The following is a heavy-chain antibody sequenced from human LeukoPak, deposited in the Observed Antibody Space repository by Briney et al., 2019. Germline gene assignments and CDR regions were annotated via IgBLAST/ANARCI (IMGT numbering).Heavy chain of an antibody. J-gene: IGHJ6*03. Sequence: GASVKVSRKASGYTFTSYDINWVRQATGQGLEWMGWMNPNSGNTGYAQKFQGRVTMTRNTSISTAYMELSSLRSEDTAVYYCARAFLPILYMDVWGKGTTVTVSS. V-gene: IGHV1-8*01. D-gene: IGHD2/OR15-2a*01. CDR2: MNPNSGNT. CDR1: GYTFTSYD. CDR3: ARAFLPILYMDV.